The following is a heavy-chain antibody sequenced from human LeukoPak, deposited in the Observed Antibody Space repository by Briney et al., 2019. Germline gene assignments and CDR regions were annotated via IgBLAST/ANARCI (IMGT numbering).Heavy chain of an antibody. CDR3: AKPLDYGGLRGNAFDI. CDR1: GFTFSSYA. Sequence: GGSLRLSCAASGFTFSSYAMSWVRQAPGKGLEWVSAISGSGGSTYYADSVKGRFTISRDSSKNTLYLQMNSLRAEDTAVYYCAKPLDYGGLRGNAFDIWGQGTMVTVSS. J-gene: IGHJ3*02. V-gene: IGHV3-23*01. D-gene: IGHD4-23*01. CDR2: ISGSGGST.